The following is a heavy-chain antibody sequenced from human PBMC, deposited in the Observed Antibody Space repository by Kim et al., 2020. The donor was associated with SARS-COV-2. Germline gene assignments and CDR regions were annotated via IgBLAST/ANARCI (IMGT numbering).Heavy chain of an antibody. V-gene: IGHV3-66*01. CDR2: IYSGGST. CDR3: ARDTGHDILTGNQIAGY. J-gene: IGHJ4*02. Sequence: GGSLRLSCAASGFTVSSNYMSWVRQAPGKGLEWVSVIYSGGSTYYADSVKGRFTISRDNSKNTLYLQMNSLRAEDTAVYYCARDTGHDILTGNQIAGYWGQGTLVTVSS. CDR1: GFTVSSNY. D-gene: IGHD3-9*01.